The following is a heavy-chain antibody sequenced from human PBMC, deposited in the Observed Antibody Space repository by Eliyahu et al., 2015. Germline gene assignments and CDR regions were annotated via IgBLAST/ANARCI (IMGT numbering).Heavy chain of an antibody. V-gene: IGHV3-7*01. CDR1: RFTFSSFW. J-gene: IGHJ4*02. D-gene: IGHD4-17*01. CDR2: IKQDGSEK. Sequence: EVQLMESGGGLVQPGGSLRLSCAASRFTFSSFWMSWVRQAPGKGLEWVANIKQDGSEKNYVDSVKGRFTISRDNAKNSLYLQMNSLRAEDTAVYYCARDLYGALKSGFDYWGQGTLVTVSS. CDR3: ARDLYGALKSGFDY.